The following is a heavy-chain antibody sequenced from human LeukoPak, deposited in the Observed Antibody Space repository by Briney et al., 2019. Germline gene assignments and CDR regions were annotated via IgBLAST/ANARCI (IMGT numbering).Heavy chain of an antibody. D-gene: IGHD3-16*02. V-gene: IGHV1-18*01. J-gene: IGHJ6*03. CDR1: GYTFTSYG. Sequence: ASVKVSCKASGYTFTSYGISWVRQAPGQGLEWMGWISAYNGNTNYAQKLQGRVTMTTDTSTSAAYMELRSLRSDDTAVYYCARDQFPMITFGGVIVPYYYYYMDVWGKGTTVTVSS. CDR2: ISAYNGNT. CDR3: ARDQFPMITFGGVIVPYYYYYMDV.